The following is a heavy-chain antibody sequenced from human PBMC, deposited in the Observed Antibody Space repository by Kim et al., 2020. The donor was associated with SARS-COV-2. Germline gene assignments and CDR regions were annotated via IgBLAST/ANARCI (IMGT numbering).Heavy chain of an antibody. CDR3: ATEGGSWDYFDF. Sequence: SETLSLTCNVSGGYTSSIDYYGAWIRQPPGKGPEWIGSIFHSGSAYYNPSLKSRVTISVDTSKNQFSLKLASVTAADTAVYYCATEGGSWDYFDFWGQG. J-gene: IGHJ4*02. CDR1: GGYTSSIDYY. D-gene: IGHD6-13*01. CDR2: IFHSGSA. V-gene: IGHV4-39*01.